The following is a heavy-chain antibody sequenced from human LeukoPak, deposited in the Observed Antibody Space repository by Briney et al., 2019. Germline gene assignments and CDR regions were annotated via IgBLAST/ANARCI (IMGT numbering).Heavy chain of an antibody. V-gene: IGHV4-4*02. CDR1: GGSISSSNW. CDR2: IYHSGST. J-gene: IGHJ5*02. Sequence: SETLSLTCAVYGGSISSSNWWSWVRQPPGKGLEWIGEIYHSGSTNYNPSLKSRVTISVDESKNQFSLKLSSVTAADTAVYYCARASSDYSLSWFDPWGQGTLVTVSS. CDR3: ARASSDYSLSWFDP. D-gene: IGHD3-22*01.